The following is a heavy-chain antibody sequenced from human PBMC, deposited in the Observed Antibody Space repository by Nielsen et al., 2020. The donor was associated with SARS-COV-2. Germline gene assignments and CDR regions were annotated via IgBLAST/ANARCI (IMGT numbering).Heavy chain of an antibody. D-gene: IGHD3-10*01. V-gene: IGHV3-7*05. CDR1: GFTLSSSW. CDR3: ARDLLLWFGELLSRGYYYYGVDV. CDR2: IKQDGRET. Sequence: GGSLRPSCAASGFTLSSSWMSWVRQAPGKGLEWVANIKQDGRETYYVDSVKGRFTISRDNAKNSLYLQMNSLRAEDPAVYYCARDLLLWFGELLSRGYYYYGVDVWGQGTTVTVSS. J-gene: IGHJ6*02.